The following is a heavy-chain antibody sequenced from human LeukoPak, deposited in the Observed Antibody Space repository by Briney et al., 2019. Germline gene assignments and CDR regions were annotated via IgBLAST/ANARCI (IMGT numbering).Heavy chain of an antibody. D-gene: IGHD3-3*01. CDR3: ARADYDFWSAYLNY. CDR1: GGSISSYY. CDR2: IYTSGST. V-gene: IGHV4-4*07. Sequence: SETLSLTCIVSGGSISSYYWNWIRQPAGKGLEWIERIYTSGSTNYNPSLKSRVTMSVDASKSQFSLKLSSVTAADTAVYYCARADYDFWSAYLNYWGQGTLVTVSS. J-gene: IGHJ4*02.